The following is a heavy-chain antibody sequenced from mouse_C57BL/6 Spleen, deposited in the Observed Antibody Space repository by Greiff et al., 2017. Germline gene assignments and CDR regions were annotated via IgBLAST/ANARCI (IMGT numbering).Heavy chain of an antibody. CDR3: ARGGGFDY. CDR2: INPSTGGT. Sequence: EVHLVESGPELVKPGASVKISCKASGYSFTGYYMNWVKQSPEKSLEWIGEINPSTGGTTYNQKFKAKATLTVDKSSSTAYMRLKSLASEDSAGYYCARGGGFDYWGQGTTLTVSS. J-gene: IGHJ2*01. V-gene: IGHV1-42*01. CDR1: GYSFTGYY.